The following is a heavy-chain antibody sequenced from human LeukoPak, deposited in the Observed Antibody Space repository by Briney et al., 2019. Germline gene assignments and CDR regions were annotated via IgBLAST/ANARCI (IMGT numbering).Heavy chain of an antibody. D-gene: IGHD2-2*01. CDR1: GYSFTSHW. J-gene: IGHJ4*02. Sequence: GESLKISCKGSGYSFTSHWIGWVRQLPGKGLEWMGIINPADSDTRYSPSFQGQVTISVDKSISTAYLQWSSLVASDTAMYYCARRYCSSITSYFFDYWGQGALVTVSS. CDR2: INPADSDT. V-gene: IGHV5-51*01. CDR3: ARRYCSSITSYFFDY.